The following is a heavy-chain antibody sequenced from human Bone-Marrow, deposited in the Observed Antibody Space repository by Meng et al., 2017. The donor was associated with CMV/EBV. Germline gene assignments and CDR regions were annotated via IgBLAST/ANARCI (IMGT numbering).Heavy chain of an antibody. CDR3: VKCDLVTRRSLAVPGGE. CDR1: GFTFSSYG. D-gene: IGHD6-19*01. Sequence: GASLKISCAASGFTFSSYGMHWVRQAPGKGLEWVALIWYDGSNKCYADSVKGRFTISRDDTTNTLYLRMNSLRAEDTAVYFCVKCDLVTRRSLAVPGGEWGQGTLVTVSS. CDR2: IWYDGSNK. J-gene: IGHJ4*02. V-gene: IGHV3-33*06.